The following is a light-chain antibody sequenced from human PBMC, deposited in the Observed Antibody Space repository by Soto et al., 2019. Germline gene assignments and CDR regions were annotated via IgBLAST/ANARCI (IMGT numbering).Light chain of an antibody. Sequence: EIVLTQSPGTLSLSPGDIATLSCRASQSVSSIYLAWYQQKPGQAPRLLIYGASSRATGIPDRFSGSGSGTDFTLTISRLEPEDVAVYYCQQYGSSPRTLGQGTKVDIK. V-gene: IGKV3-20*01. CDR1: QSVSSIY. J-gene: IGKJ1*01. CDR3: QQYGSSPRT. CDR2: GAS.